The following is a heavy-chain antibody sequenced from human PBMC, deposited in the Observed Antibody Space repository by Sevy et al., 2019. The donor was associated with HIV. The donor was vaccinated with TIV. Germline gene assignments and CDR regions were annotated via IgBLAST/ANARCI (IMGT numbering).Heavy chain of an antibody. J-gene: IGHJ4*02. CDR3: ATHAGIAAAGRVFDC. Sequence: GGSLRLSCVASGFTFSDHYMEWVRQAPGKGLEWVGRTRNKAVGYTTEYAASVKGRFTISRDESKNSLYVQMNSLKAEDTAVYYCATHAGIAAAGRVFDCWGQGTLVTVSS. CDR2: TRNKAVGYTT. D-gene: IGHD6-13*01. CDR1: GFTFSDHY. V-gene: IGHV3-72*01.